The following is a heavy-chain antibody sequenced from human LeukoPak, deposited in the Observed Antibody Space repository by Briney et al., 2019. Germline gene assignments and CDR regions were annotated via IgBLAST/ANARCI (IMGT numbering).Heavy chain of an antibody. V-gene: IGHV4-34*01. CDR2: INHSGGP. J-gene: IGHJ6*03. D-gene: IGHD3-10*01. CDR1: GGSFSGYY. CDR3: AGGRATMVRGGRDYYYYDMDV. Sequence: PETLSLTCAVYGGSFSGYYWSWVRQPPGEGREWIGEINHSGGPNYNPSIKRRVTISVDTSKKQTSLNLRCVTAAARPVYYVAGGRATMVRGGRDYYYYDMDVWGKGTTVTVSS.